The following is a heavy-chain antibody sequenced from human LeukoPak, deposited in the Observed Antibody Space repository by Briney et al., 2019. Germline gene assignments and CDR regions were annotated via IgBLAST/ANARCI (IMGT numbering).Heavy chain of an antibody. V-gene: IGHV4-59*01. CDR2: IYNSVTT. J-gene: IGHJ4*02. CDR3: VTGGGWLPDY. Sequence: SETLSLTCTVSGGSISSYYWSWIRQPAGKGLEWIGYIYNSVTTNYNPSLKSRVTISVDMSKNQFSLRLSSVTATDTAVYYCVTGGGWLPDYWGQGTLVTVSS. D-gene: IGHD3-22*01. CDR1: GGSISSYY.